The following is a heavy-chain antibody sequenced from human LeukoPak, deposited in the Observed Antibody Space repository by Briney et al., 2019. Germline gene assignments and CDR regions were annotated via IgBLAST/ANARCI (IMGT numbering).Heavy chain of an antibody. CDR1: GGSFSSSSYY. J-gene: IGHJ3*02. CDR2: IYYSGST. V-gene: IGHV4-39*01. CDR3: ARHSGMIREAFRI. Sequence: KSSETLSLTCAVYGGSFSSSSYYWGWIRQPPGKGLEWIGSIYYSGSTYYNPSLKSRVTISVDTSKNQFSLKLSSVTAADTAVYYCARHSGMIREAFRIWGQGTMVTVSS. D-gene: IGHD5-12*01.